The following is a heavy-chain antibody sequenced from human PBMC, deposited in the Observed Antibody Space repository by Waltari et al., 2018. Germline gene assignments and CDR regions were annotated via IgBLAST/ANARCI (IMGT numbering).Heavy chain of an antibody. CDR3: ARGFSTGRGFADY. D-gene: IGHD4-17*01. J-gene: IGHJ4*02. V-gene: IGHV3-48*04. CDR1: GFRFNSYR. CDR2: ISGSSSTI. Sequence: EVQLVESGGGLVQPGGSLRLSCAASGFRFNSYRMIWVRQAPGKGLEWVSYISGSSSTIYYADSVKGRFTISRDNAKNSLYLQMNSLRAEDMAMYYCARGFSTGRGFADYWGQGTLVTVSS.